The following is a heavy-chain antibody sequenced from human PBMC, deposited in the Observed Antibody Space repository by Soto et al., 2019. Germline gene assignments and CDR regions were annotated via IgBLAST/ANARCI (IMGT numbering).Heavy chain of an antibody. CDR2: ISSSGSTI. V-gene: IGHV3-48*03. CDR1: GFTFSSYE. Sequence: PGGSLRLSCAASGFTFSSYEMNWVRQCPGKGLEWVSYISSSGSTIYYADSVKGRFTISRDNAKNSLYLQMNSLRAEDTAVYYCAREENDYYDSSGYVWGQGTLVTVSS. CDR3: AREENDYYDSSGYV. D-gene: IGHD3-22*01. J-gene: IGHJ4*02.